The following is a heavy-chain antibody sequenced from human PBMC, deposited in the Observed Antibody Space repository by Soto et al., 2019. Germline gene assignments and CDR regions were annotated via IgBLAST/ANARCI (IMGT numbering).Heavy chain of an antibody. D-gene: IGHD1-26*01. CDR3: AKFGGGSYLNYYFDY. CDR2: ISGSGGST. Sequence: GGSLRLSCAASGFTFSSYAMSWVRQAPGKGLEWVSAISGSGGSTYYADSVKGRFTISRDNSKNTLYLQMNSLRAEDTAVYYCAKFGGGSYLNYYFDYWGQGTLVTVSS. J-gene: IGHJ4*02. CDR1: GFTFSSYA. V-gene: IGHV3-23*01.